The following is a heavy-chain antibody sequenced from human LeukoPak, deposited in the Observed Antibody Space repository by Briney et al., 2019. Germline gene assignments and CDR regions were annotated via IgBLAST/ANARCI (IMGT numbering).Heavy chain of an antibody. J-gene: IGHJ4*02. V-gene: IGHV3-48*03. D-gene: IGHD3-22*01. CDR1: GFTFLNYE. CDR3: AKALAGYYYDSSGYYYFDY. Sequence: PGGSLRLSCAASGFTFLNYEMNWVRQAPGKGLEWIAYIRSSGNIIYYADSVKGRFTISRDNGRGSLYLQMNSLRAEDTAVYYCAKALAGYYYDSSGYYYFDYWGQGTLVTVSS. CDR2: IRSSGNII.